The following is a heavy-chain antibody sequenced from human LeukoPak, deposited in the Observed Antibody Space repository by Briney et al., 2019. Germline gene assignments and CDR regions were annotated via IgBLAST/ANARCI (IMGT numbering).Heavy chain of an antibody. V-gene: IGHV3-30*18. CDR3: AKDFSSYYDFWSGLYGDYFDY. Sequence: AGGSLRLSCAASGFTFSSYGMHWVRQAPGKGLEWVAVISYDGSNEYYADSVKGRFTISRDNSKNTLYLQMNSLRAEDTAVYYCAKDFSSYYDFWSGLYGDYFDYWGQGTLVTVSS. CDR1: GFTFSSYG. J-gene: IGHJ4*02. D-gene: IGHD3-3*01. CDR2: ISYDGSNE.